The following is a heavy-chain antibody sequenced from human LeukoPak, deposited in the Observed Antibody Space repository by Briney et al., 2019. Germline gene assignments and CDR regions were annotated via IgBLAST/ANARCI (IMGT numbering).Heavy chain of an antibody. D-gene: IGHD5-24*01. V-gene: IGHV3-7*01. CDR3: ARGETMDV. CDR1: DFSFETYW. CDR2: INEDGTEK. Sequence: GGSLRLSCVALDFSFETYWMSWVRQAPGKGPEWVANINEDGTEKHYVGSVRGRFTISRYNAESSLHLQMNSLRPDDLGVYYCARGETMDVWGKGTMVTVSS. J-gene: IGHJ6*03.